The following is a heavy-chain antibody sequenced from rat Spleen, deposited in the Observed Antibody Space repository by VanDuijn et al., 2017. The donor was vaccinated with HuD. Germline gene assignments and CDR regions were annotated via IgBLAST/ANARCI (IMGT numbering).Heavy chain of an antibody. Sequence: QVQLKESGPGLVQPSQTLSLTCTVSGFSLTSYHVHWVRQPPGKGLEWMGVIWGNGNTHYNSALKSRLSISRDTSKSQVFLKMNSLQTEDTAIYFCTRGPPRDDDSYYYGYYFDYWGQGVMVTVSS. CDR1: GFSLTSYH. D-gene: IGHD1-12*02. CDR3: TRGPPRDDDSYYYGYYFDY. J-gene: IGHJ2*01. CDR2: IWGNGNT. V-gene: IGHV2-13*01.